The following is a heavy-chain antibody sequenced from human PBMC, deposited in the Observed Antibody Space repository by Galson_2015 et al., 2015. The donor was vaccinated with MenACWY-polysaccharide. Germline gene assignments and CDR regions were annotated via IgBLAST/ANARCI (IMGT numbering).Heavy chain of an antibody. V-gene: IGHV3-74*01. Sequence: SLRLSCAASGFSFSNFFMRWVRQAPGKGWVSRINPDGGNPIYADFVNVRFPVSRANAKNTLYLQLSSLSAEDTGVYYCVRGSSGWNHMDVWGQGTKTTVSS. D-gene: IGHD6-19*01. CDR1: GFSFSNFF. J-gene: IGHJ6*02. CDR3: VRGSSGWNHMDV. CDR2: INPDGGNP.